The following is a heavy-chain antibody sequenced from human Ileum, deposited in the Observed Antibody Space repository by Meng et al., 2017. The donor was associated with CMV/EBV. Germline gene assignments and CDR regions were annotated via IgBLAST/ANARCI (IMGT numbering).Heavy chain of an antibody. CDR1: GYTFTSYD. Sequence: ASVKVSCKASGYTFTSYDINWVRQATGQGLEWMGWMNPNSGNTGYAQKFQGRVTMTRNTSISTAYMELSSLRSEDTAVYYCARVPAAIGPLSYQHLNYGMDVWGQGTTVTVSS. CDR2: MNPNSGNT. J-gene: IGHJ6*02. D-gene: IGHD2-2*02. CDR3: ARVPAAIGPLSYQHLNYGMDV. V-gene: IGHV1-8*01.